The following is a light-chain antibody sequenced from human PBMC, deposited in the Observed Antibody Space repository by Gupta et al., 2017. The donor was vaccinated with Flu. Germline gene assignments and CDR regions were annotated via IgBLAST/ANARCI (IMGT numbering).Light chain of an antibody. Sequence: CLRARATINCESSQSVLYSSNNKNYLAWYQQKPGQPPKLLIYWASTRESGVPDRFSGSGSGTDFTLTISSLQAEDVAVYYCQQYYTTPQTFGQGTKVEIK. CDR1: QSVLYSSNNKNY. CDR3: QQYYTTPQT. CDR2: WAS. V-gene: IGKV4-1*01. J-gene: IGKJ1*01.